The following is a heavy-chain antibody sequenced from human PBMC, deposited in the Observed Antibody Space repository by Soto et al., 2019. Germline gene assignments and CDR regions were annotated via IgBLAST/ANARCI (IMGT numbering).Heavy chain of an antibody. CDR3: AKDRMSGYPRGFDY. Sequence: SETLSLTCTVSGGSISSSSYYWGWIRQPPGKGLEWIGSIYYSGSTYYNPSLKSRVTISVDTSKNQFSLKLSSVTAADTAVYYCAKDRMSGYPRGFDYWGQGTLVTVSS. V-gene: IGHV4-39*02. J-gene: IGHJ4*02. CDR1: GGSISSSSYY. D-gene: IGHD5-12*01. CDR2: IYYSGST.